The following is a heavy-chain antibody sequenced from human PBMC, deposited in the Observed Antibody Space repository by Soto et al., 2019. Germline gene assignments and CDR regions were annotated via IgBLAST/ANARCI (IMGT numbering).Heavy chain of an antibody. J-gene: IGHJ4*02. D-gene: IGHD2-21*01. CDR2: IYNSGST. V-gene: IGHV4-61*03. CDR3: ARECGGVCYPSRETDF. Sequence: SLTGTVSGGSVSSGSDHWSWIRRPPGKGLEWICYIYNSGSTNYNPSLKSRVTISVDTSKNHFSLKMSSVTAADTAVYYCARECGGVCYPSRETDFWGQGLLVTVSP. CDR1: GGSVSSGSDH.